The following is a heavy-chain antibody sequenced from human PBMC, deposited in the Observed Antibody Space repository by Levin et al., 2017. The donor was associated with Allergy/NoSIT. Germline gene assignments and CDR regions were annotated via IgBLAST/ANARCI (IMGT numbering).Heavy chain of an antibody. D-gene: IGHD2-2*01. V-gene: IGHV1-2*02. Sequence: GESLKISCKASGYTFTGYYLHWIRQAPGQGLEWMGWIIPNSGDTNYAQRFQGRVTMTRDTSITTAYMELSRLSSDDTAVYYCARARTVVVPANWFDPWGQGTLVTVTS. CDR2: IIPNSGDT. J-gene: IGHJ5*02. CDR3: ARARTVVVPANWFDP. CDR1: GYTFTGYY.